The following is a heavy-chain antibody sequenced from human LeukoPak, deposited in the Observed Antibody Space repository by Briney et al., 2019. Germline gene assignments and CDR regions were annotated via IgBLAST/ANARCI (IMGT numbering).Heavy chain of an antibody. D-gene: IGHD2-15*01. V-gene: IGHV3-7*01. CDR1: GFTSSGYW. CDR2: IKQDGSQK. J-gene: IGHJ4*02. CDR3: ARASLSSLLTFDY. Sequence: GGSLRLSCAASGFTSSGYWMNWVRQAPGKGLEWVAIIKQDGSQKYYVDSVKGRFTISTDTAKNSLYLLMNSLRAEDTAVYYCARASLSSLLTFDYWGQGTLVTVSS.